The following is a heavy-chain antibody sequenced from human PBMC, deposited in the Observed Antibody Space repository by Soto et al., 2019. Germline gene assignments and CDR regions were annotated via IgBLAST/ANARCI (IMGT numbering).Heavy chain of an antibody. J-gene: IGHJ4*02. CDR2: ISYDGSNK. CDR3: AVYGPGFGY. Sequence: QVQLVESGGGVVQPGRSLRLSCAASGFTFSSYAMHWVRQAPGKGLEWVAVISYDGSNKYYADSVKGRFTISRDNSKNTLYLQMNSLRAEDTAVYYCAVYGPGFGYWGQGTLVTVSS. D-gene: IGHD4-17*01. CDR1: GFTFSSYA. V-gene: IGHV3-30-3*01.